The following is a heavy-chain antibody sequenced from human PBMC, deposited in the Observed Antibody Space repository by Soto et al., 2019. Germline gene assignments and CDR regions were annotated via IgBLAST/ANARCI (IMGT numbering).Heavy chain of an antibody. CDR2: INSDGSST. D-gene: IGHD3-9*01. Sequence: PGGSLRLSCAASGFTFSSYWMHWVRQAPGKGLVWVSRINSDGSSTSYADSVKGRFTISRDNAKNTLYLQMNSLRAEDTAVYYCAREDVLRYFDWLPHTQGNYYYYGMDVWGQGTTVTVSS. CDR1: GFTFSSYW. V-gene: IGHV3-74*01. J-gene: IGHJ6*02. CDR3: AREDVLRYFDWLPHTQGNYYYYGMDV.